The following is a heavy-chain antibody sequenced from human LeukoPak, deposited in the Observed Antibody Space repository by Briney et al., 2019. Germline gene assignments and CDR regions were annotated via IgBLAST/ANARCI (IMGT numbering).Heavy chain of an antibody. CDR2: IYSGHNT. CDR1: EFIVSSNY. CDR3: ARNGYTSGWYRN. Sequence: PGGSLRLSCAASEFIVSSNYMSWVRQAPGKGLEWVSVIYSGHNTYYADSVKGRFTISRDTSKNTLYLQMNSLRGEDTAVYYCARNGYTSGWYRNWGQGTLVTVSS. J-gene: IGHJ4*02. V-gene: IGHV3-53*01. D-gene: IGHD6-19*01.